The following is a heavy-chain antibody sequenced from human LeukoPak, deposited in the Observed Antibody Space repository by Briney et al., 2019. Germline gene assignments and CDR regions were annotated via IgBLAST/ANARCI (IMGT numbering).Heavy chain of an antibody. D-gene: IGHD6-19*01. CDR3: ARGTRFITVAGTSLSFDP. CDR2: ISANGGRT. J-gene: IGHJ5*02. Sequence: AGGSLRFSCAASGFSFSSFFMHWVRQAPGKGLEYVSGISANGGRTYYANSVKGRFTISRDNSKNTLYLHLGSLRPEDMAVYYCARGTRFITVAGTSLSFDPWGQGILVIVSS. V-gene: IGHV3-64*01. CDR1: GFSFSSFF.